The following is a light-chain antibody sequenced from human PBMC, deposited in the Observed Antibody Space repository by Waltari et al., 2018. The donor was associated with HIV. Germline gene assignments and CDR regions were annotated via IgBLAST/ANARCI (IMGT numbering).Light chain of an antibody. CDR3: QQLNSYLPIT. CDR2: AAS. Sequence: DIQLTQSPSFLSASVGDRVTITCRASQGIGSYLAWYQQKPGKAPKLLIYAASTLQSGLPSSFRCRRSGTEFPPTISSLQPEDFSTYYCQQLNSYLPITFGQGTRLEIK. CDR1: QGIGSY. V-gene: IGKV1-9*01. J-gene: IGKJ5*01.